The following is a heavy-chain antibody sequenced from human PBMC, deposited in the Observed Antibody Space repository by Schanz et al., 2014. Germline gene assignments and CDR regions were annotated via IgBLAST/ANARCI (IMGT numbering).Heavy chain of an antibody. D-gene: IGHD1-1*01. CDR2: IGYLGDT. V-gene: IGHV3-13*01. CDR3: ARGTDWNLHY. J-gene: IGHJ4*02. Sequence: EGQLLESGGGLIQPGGSLRLSCAASGFTLSNSDMHWVRQGTGKGLEWVSTIGYLGDTYYPDSVKGRFTVSRDSGQNSLYLQMNSLRAGDTAVYYCARGTDWNLHYWGQGALVTDSS. CDR1: GFTLSNSD.